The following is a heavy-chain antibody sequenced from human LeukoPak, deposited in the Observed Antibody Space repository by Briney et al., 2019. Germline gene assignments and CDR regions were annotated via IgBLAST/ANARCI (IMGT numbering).Heavy chain of an antibody. V-gene: IGHV4-30-2*01. Sequence: SETLSLTCTVSGGSISSGGYYWSWIRQPPGKGLEWIGYIYHSGSTYYNPSLKSRVTISVDRSKNQFSLKVSSVTAADTAVYYCARDLGQWLVKYYFDYWGQGTLVTVSS. CDR2: IYHSGST. J-gene: IGHJ4*02. CDR3: ARDLGQWLVKYYFDY. CDR1: GGSISSGGYY. D-gene: IGHD6-19*01.